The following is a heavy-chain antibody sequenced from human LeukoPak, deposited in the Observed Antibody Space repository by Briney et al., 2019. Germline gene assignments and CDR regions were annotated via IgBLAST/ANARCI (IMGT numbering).Heavy chain of an antibody. CDR2: IYYSGST. D-gene: IGHD6-13*01. CDR1: GGSISSYY. Sequence: SETLSLTCTVSGGSISSYYWSWIRQPPGKGLEWIGYIYYSGSTNYNPSLKSRVTISADTSKNQFSLKVRSVTAADTAVYYCARDPPQPGITAAGYFDLWGRGTLVTVSS. V-gene: IGHV4-59*01. J-gene: IGHJ2*01. CDR3: ARDPPQPGITAAGYFDL.